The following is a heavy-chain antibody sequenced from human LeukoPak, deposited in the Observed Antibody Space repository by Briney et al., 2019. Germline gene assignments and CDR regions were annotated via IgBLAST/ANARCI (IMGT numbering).Heavy chain of an antibody. CDR2: VDHSGTT. CDR3: ARGSTMVRGVPDY. J-gene: IGHJ4*02. CDR1: GGAITSSNNY. V-gene: IGHV4-39*07. Sequence: PSETLSLTCTVSGGAITSSNNYWGWIRQPPGTGLEWIGSVDHSGTTFLNPSLKSRVTISVDTSKNQFSLKLSSVTAADTAVYYCARGSTMVRGVPDYWGQGTLVTVSS. D-gene: IGHD3-10*01.